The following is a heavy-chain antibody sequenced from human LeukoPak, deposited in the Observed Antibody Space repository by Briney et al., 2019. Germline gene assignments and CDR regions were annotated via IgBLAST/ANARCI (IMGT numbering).Heavy chain of an antibody. CDR3: AREGRRFGELLSFYYGMDV. CDR1: GFTFSSYG. Sequence: PGGSLRLSCAASGFTFSSYGMHWVRQAPGKGLEWVAVIWYDGSNKYYADSVKGRFTISRDNSKNTLYLQMNSLRAEDTAVYYCAREGRRFGELLSFYYGMDVWGQGTTVTVFS. CDR2: IWYDGSNK. V-gene: IGHV3-33*01. D-gene: IGHD3-10*01. J-gene: IGHJ6*02.